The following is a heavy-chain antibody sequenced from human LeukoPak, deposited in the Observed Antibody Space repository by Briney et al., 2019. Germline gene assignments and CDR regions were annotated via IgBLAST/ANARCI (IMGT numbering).Heavy chain of an antibody. V-gene: IGHV4-34*01. Sequence: SETLSLTCAVYGGSFSGYYWSWIRQPPGKGLEWIGEINHSGSTNYNPSLKSRVTISVDTPKNQFSLKLGSVTAADTAVYYCARSTVATNRYFDYWGQGTLVTVSS. CDR1: GGSFSGYY. J-gene: IGHJ4*02. CDR2: INHSGST. CDR3: ARSTVATNRYFDY. D-gene: IGHD5-12*01.